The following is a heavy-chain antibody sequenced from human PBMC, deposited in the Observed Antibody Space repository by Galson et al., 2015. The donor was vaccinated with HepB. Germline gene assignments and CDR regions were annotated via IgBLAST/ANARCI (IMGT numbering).Heavy chain of an antibody. Sequence: SLRLSCAASGFTVSSNYMSWVRQAPGKGLEWVSVIYSGGSTYYADSVKGRFTISRDNSKNTLYLQMNSLRAEDTAVYYCARAGYSYGLWYYYYGMDVWGQGTTVTVSS. V-gene: IGHV3-53*01. J-gene: IGHJ6*02. D-gene: IGHD5-18*01. CDR2: IYSGGST. CDR1: GFTVSSNY. CDR3: ARAGYSYGLWYYYYGMDV.